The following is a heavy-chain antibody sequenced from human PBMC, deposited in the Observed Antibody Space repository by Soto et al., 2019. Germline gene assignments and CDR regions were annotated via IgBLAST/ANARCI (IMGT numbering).Heavy chain of an antibody. CDR2: ISYDGSDK. J-gene: IGHJ6*02. CDR1: GFTFSSYA. V-gene: IGHV3-30-3*01. Sequence: PGGSLRLSCAASGFTFSSYAMHWVRQAPGKGLEWVAVISYDGSDKYNANSVKGRFTISRDNSKNTLYLQMNSLRAEDTAVYYCARDTGPNGYNYYYFGMDVWGQGTTVTVSS. D-gene: IGHD5-18*01. CDR3: ARDTGPNGYNYYYFGMDV.